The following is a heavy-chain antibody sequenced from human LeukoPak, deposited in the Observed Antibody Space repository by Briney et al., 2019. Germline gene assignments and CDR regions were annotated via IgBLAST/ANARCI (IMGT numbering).Heavy chain of an antibody. CDR3: ARDLSAAYAF. CDR1: GFPFSSYG. CDR2: LVYDERN. J-gene: IGHJ4*02. D-gene: IGHD2-21*01. Sequence: GGSLRLSCAASGFPFSSYGMHWVRQAPGKGLEWVARLVYDERNDYANSVKGRFTISRDNSKNTLYLQMDNLRVDDTAVYYCARDLSAAYAFWGQGILVTVSS. V-gene: IGHV3-33*01.